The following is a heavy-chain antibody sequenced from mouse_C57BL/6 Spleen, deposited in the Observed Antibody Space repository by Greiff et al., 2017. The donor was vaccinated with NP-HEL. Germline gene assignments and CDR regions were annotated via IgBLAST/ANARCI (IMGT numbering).Heavy chain of an antibody. CDR2: IYPGSGNT. Sequence: QVQLQQSGAELVRPGASVKLSCKASGYTFTDYYINWVKQRPGQGLEWIARIYPGSGNTYYNEKFKGKATLTAEKSSSTAYMQLSSLTSEDSAVYFCAREEYYGSSYGPYAMDYWGQGTSVTVSS. CDR3: AREEYYGSSYGPYAMDY. D-gene: IGHD1-1*01. J-gene: IGHJ4*01. V-gene: IGHV1-76*01. CDR1: GYTFTDYY.